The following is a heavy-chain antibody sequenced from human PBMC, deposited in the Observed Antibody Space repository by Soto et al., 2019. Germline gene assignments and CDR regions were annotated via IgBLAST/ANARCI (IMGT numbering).Heavy chain of an antibody. CDR1: GFTFDDYT. Sequence: EVQLVESGGVVVQPGGSLRLSCAASGFTFDDYTMHWVRQAPGKGLEWVSLISWDGGSTYYADSVKGRFTISRDNSKNSLYLQMNSLRTEDTALYYCAKDMGQQLVRFDYWGQGTLVTVSS. V-gene: IGHV3-43*01. CDR2: ISWDGGST. D-gene: IGHD6-13*01. CDR3: AKDMGQQLVRFDY. J-gene: IGHJ4*02.